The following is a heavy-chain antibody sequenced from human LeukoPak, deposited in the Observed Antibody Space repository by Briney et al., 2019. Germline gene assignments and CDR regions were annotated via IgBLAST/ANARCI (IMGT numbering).Heavy chain of an antibody. V-gene: IGHV4-34*01. CDR2: INHSGST. CDR1: GGSFSGYY. J-gene: IGHJ4*02. CDR3: ARGWLRAVAGRFDY. D-gene: IGHD6-19*01. Sequence: SETLSLTCAVYGGSFSGYYWSWIRQPPGKGLEWIGEINHSGSTNYNPSLKSRVTISVDASKNQFSLKLSSVTAADTAVYYCARGWLRAVAGRFDYWGQGTLVTVSS.